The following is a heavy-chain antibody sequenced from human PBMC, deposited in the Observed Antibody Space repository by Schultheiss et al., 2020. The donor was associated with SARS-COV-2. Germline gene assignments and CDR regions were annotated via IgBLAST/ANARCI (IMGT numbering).Heavy chain of an antibody. CDR3: ARALLDCSGGSCYYYYMDV. Sequence: GESLKISCAASGFTFSSYGMHWVRQAPGKGLEWVAVIWYDGSNKYYADSVKGRFTISRDNSKNTLYLQMNSLRAEDTAVYYCARALLDCSGGSCYYYYMDVWGKGTTVTVSS. J-gene: IGHJ6*03. V-gene: IGHV3-33*01. D-gene: IGHD2-15*01. CDR1: GFTFSSYG. CDR2: IWYDGSNK.